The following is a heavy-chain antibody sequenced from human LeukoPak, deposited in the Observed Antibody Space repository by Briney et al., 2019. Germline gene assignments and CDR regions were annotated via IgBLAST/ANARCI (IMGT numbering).Heavy chain of an antibody. D-gene: IGHD6-19*01. CDR1: GFTFSSYA. V-gene: IGHV3-23*01. CDR3: AKDMDTSGWYGVDY. J-gene: IGHJ4*02. CDR2: ISGNGGST. Sequence: GGSLRLSYAASGFTFSSYAMSWVRQAPGKGLEWVSAISGNGGSTYYADSVKGRFTISRDNSKNTLYLQMNSLRAEDTAVYYCAKDMDTSGWYGVDYWGQGTLVTVSS.